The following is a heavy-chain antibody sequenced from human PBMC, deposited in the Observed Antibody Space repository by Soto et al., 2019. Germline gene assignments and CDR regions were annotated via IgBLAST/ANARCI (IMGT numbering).Heavy chain of an antibody. Sequence: ASVKVSCKASGGTFSSYAISWVRQAPGQGLEWMGGIIPIFGTANYAQKFQGRVTITADESTSTAYMELSSLRSEDTAVYYCARAQGYYSGIRNYYYYGMDVWGQGTTVTVSS. J-gene: IGHJ6*02. D-gene: IGHD3-22*01. CDR1: GGTFSSYA. V-gene: IGHV1-69*13. CDR2: IIPIFGTA. CDR3: ARAQGYYSGIRNYYYYGMDV.